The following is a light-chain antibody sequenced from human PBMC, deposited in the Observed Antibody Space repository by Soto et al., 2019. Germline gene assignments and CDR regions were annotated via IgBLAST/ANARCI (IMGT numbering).Light chain of an antibody. Sequence: QSALTQPRSVSGSPGQSVTISCTGTSSDVGDYNYVSWYQQYPGKAPKLVIYDVSKRPSGVPDRFSGSKSGNTASLTISGLQAEDEADYSCCSFAGSYTVWVFGGGTELTVL. CDR3: CSFAGSYTVWV. CDR2: DVS. CDR1: SSDVGDYNY. V-gene: IGLV2-11*01. J-gene: IGLJ3*02.